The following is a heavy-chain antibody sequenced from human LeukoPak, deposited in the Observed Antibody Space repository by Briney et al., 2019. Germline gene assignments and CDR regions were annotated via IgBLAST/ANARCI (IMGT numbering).Heavy chain of an antibody. J-gene: IGHJ5*02. D-gene: IGHD1-26*01. V-gene: IGHV1-2*02. CDR1: GYTFAGNN. Sequence: ASVKVSCKASGYTFAGNNINCLRHATRQGLEWRGWINPNSGGTNYAQKCQGRVTMTRDTSISTAYMELSRLRSDDTSVYYCARSLNILVSWEKNCFDPWGQGGPVAVSS. CDR2: INPNSGGT. CDR3: ARSLNILVSWEKNCFDP.